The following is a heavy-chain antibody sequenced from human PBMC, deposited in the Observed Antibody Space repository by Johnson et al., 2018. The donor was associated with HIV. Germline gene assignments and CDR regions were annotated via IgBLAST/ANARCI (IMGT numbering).Heavy chain of an antibody. Sequence: QEQLVESGGGVVQPGRSLRLSCVASGFTFSSYGMHWVRQAPGKGLEWVAVISYDGSNKYYADSVKGRFTISRDNSKNTLYLQMNSLRAEDTAVYYCAKDPMVATPANAFDIWGQGTMVIVST. CDR1: GFTFSSYG. V-gene: IGHV3-30*18. CDR3: AKDPMVATPANAFDI. CDR2: ISYDGSNK. D-gene: IGHD5-12*01. J-gene: IGHJ3*02.